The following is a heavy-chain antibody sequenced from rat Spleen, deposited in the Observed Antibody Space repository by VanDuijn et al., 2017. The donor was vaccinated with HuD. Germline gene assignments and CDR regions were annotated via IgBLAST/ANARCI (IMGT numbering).Heavy chain of an antibody. CDR3: TTRPYYSSLNWFPY. V-gene: IGHV5-27*01. J-gene: IGHJ3*01. D-gene: IGHD1-2*01. CDR2: ISAGGDST. CDR1: GFTFSDYG. Sequence: EVQLVESGGGLVQPGRSLKLSCAASGFTFSDYGMAWVRQAPTKGLEWVAYISAGGDSTYYRDSVKGRFTISRDNAKNTLYLQMDSLRSEDTATYYCTTRPYYSSLNWFPYWGQGTLVTVSS.